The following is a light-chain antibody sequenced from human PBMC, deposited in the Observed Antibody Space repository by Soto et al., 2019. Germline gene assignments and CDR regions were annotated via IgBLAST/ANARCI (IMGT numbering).Light chain of an antibody. CDR2: EVT. Sequence: QFVLTQPASVSGSPGQSLTISCTGTSGDIGSYNRVSWYQQHPGKAPKLIIYEVTDRPSGVSNRFSGSKSGNTASLTISGLQAEDEAEYYCSSYTNINTRACVFGTGTKVTVL. J-gene: IGLJ1*01. CDR1: SGDIGSYNR. CDR3: SSYTNINTRACV. V-gene: IGLV2-14*01.